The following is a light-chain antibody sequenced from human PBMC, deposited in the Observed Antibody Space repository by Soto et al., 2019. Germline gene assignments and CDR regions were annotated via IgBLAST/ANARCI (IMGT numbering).Light chain of an antibody. Sequence: DIVLTQSPGTLSLSPGERATLSCRASQSVSSKYLAWYQQKPGQPPRVLIYGTSIRATGIPERFSGGGSGTDFTLTINRLESEDFAVYYCQQYGSSLFTFGPGNTVDFK. CDR3: QQYGSSLFT. J-gene: IGKJ3*01. CDR1: QSVSSKY. CDR2: GTS. V-gene: IGKV3-20*01.